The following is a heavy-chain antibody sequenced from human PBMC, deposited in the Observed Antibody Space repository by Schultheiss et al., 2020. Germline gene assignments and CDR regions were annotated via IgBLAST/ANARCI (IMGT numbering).Heavy chain of an antibody. CDR1: GGTFSSYA. V-gene: IGHV1-69*13. J-gene: IGHJ5*02. D-gene: IGHD2-15*01. Sequence: SVKVSCKASGGTFSSYAISWVRQAPGQGLEWMGGIIPIFGTANYAQKFQGRVTITADESTSTAYMELSSLRSEDTAVYYCARGPEGVVVAATPEFWFDPWGQGTLVIGSS. CDR3: ARGPEGVVVAATPEFWFDP. CDR2: IIPIFGTA.